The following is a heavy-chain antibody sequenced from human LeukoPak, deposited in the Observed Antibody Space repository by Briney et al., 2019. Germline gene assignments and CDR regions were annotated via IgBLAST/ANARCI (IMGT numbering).Heavy chain of an antibody. J-gene: IGHJ4*02. D-gene: IGHD3-22*01. V-gene: IGHV4-59*08. CDR2: IYYSGST. CDR3: ARFYTYDYYDSSGFDY. CDR1: GGSISSYY. Sequence: PSETLSLTCTVSGGSISSYYWSRIRQPPGKGLEWIGYIYYSGSTNYNPSLKSRVTISVDTSKNQFSLKLSSVTAADTAVYYCARFYTYDYYDSSGFDYWGQGTLVTVSS.